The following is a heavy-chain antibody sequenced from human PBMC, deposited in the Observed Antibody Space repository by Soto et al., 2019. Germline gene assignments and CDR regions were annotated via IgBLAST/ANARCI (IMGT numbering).Heavy chain of an antibody. CDR3: ARLSKYYYDSSGGNDAFDI. D-gene: IGHD3-22*01. Sequence: QVPLVQSGAEVKKPGSSVKVSCKASGGTFSSYAISWVRQAPGQGLEWMGGIIPIFGTANYAQKFQGRVTITADESTSTAYMELSSLRSEDTAVYYGARLSKYYYDSSGGNDAFDIWGQGTMVTVSS. CDR1: GGTFSSYA. J-gene: IGHJ3*02. CDR2: IIPIFGTA. V-gene: IGHV1-69*01.